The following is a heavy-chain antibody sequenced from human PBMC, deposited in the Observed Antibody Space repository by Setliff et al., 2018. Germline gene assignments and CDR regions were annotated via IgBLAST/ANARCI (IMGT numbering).Heavy chain of an antibody. D-gene: IGHD6-13*01. Sequence: SETLSLTCTVSGGSISSSSYYWGWIRQPPGKGLEWIGSIYYSGSTYYNPSLKSRVTISVDTSKNQFSLKLSSVTPEDTAVYYCVRGRKAWHSSSWSTFDYWGQGTLVTVSS. CDR1: GGSISSSSYY. CDR2: IYYSGST. CDR3: VRGRKAWHSSSWSTFDY. J-gene: IGHJ4*02. V-gene: IGHV4-39*07.